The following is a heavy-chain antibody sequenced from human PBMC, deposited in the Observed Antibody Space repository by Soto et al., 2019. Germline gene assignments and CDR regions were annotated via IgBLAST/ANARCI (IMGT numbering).Heavy chain of an antibody. J-gene: IGHJ5*02. D-gene: IGHD3-3*01. Sequence: SETLSLTXAVYGGSVNGYYWNWIRQPPGKGLEWIGEINHTGGTHYNPSLKSRATMSVDTSKNQFSLRLSSVTAADTAIYYCATRITVFGLLIPPFDPWGQGTQVTVSS. CDR1: GGSVNGYY. CDR2: INHTGGT. CDR3: ATRITVFGLLIPPFDP. V-gene: IGHV4-34*01.